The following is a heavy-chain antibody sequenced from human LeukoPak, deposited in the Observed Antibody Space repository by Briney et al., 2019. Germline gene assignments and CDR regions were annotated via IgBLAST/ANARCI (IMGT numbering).Heavy chain of an antibody. V-gene: IGHV3-21*04. CDR3: AKDLDYYGSGSAFDY. CDR1: GFTFSSYS. D-gene: IGHD3-10*01. J-gene: IGHJ4*02. CDR2: ISSSSSYI. Sequence: GGSLRLSCAASGFTFSSYSMNWVRQAPGKGLEWVSSISSSSSYIYYADSVKGRFTIPRDNSKNTLYLRMNSLRAEDTAVYYCAKDLDYYGSGSAFDYWGQGTLVTVSS.